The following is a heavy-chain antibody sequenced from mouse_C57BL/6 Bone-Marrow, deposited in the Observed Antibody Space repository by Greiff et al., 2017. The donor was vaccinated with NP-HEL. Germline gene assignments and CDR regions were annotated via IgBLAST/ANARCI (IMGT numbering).Heavy chain of an antibody. CDR3: ARPSNFDY. J-gene: IGHJ2*01. Sequence: EVPVVESGGDLVKPGGSLKLSCAASGFTFSSYGMSWFRHTPDKRLEWVATISSGCSSTSSPDSLKWRFTISRDNAKNTLYLQMRSLKSEDTAMYYCARPSNFDYWGQGTTLTVSS. CDR1: GFTFSSYG. V-gene: IGHV5-6*01. CDR2: ISSGCSST.